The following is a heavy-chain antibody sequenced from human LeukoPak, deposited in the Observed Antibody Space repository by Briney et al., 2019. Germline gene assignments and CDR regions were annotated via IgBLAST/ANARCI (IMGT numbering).Heavy chain of an antibody. CDR1: GFTFSSYG. V-gene: IGHV3-30*18. CDR3: AKVRVRYFDWATLDY. Sequence: GGSLRLSCAASGFTFSSYGIHWVRQAPGKGLEWVAVISYDGSNKYYADSVKGRFTISRDNSKNTLYLQMNSLRAEDTAVYYCAKVRVRYFDWATLDYWGQGTLVTVSS. CDR2: ISYDGSNK. D-gene: IGHD3-9*01. J-gene: IGHJ4*02.